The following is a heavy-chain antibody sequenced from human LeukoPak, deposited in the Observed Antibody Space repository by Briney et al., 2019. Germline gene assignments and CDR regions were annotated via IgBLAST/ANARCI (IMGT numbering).Heavy chain of an antibody. Sequence: PSETLSLTCTVSGGSISSGGYYWSWIRQPPGKGLEWIGYIYHSGSTYYNPSLKSRVTISVDRSKNQFSLKLSSVTAADTAVYYCARDRYVGAYAFDIWGQGTMVTVSS. CDR3: ARDRYVGAYAFDI. CDR1: GGSISSGGYY. V-gene: IGHV4-30-2*01. D-gene: IGHD1-26*01. CDR2: IYHSGST. J-gene: IGHJ3*02.